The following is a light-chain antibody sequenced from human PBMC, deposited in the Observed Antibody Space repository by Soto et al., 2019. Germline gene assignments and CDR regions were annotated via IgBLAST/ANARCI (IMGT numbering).Light chain of an antibody. CDR1: QSVSSY. V-gene: IGKV3-11*01. CDR3: QQYNSYSPLN. Sequence: EIVLTQSPATLSLSPGERATLSCSASQSVSSYLAWYQQKPGQAPRLLIYDASNRATGIPARFSGSGSGTDFTLTISFLQPDDFATYYCQQYNSYSPLNFGGGTKVDIK. CDR2: DAS. J-gene: IGKJ4*01.